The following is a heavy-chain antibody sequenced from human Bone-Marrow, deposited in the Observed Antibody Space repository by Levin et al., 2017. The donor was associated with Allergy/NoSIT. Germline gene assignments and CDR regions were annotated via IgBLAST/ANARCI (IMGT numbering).Heavy chain of an antibody. V-gene: IGHV1-2*02. D-gene: IGHD5-12*01. CDR3: ARLGSRYGGYWDALDV. J-gene: IGHJ3*01. Sequence: GGSLRLSCKASGYTFTSHQIHWVRQAPGQGLEWLGWINPDSGATKVAQMFHDRVTLTRDTSMRTVYMQFRRLTFGDTAVYYCARLGSRYGGYWDALDVWGEGTTVSLST. CDR1: GYTFTSHQ. CDR2: INPDSGAT.